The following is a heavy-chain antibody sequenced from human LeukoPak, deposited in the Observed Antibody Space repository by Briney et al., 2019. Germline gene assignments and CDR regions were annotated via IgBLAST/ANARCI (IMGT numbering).Heavy chain of an antibody. Sequence: SETLSLTCAVYGESFSGYYWSWIRQPPGKGLEWIGEINHSGSTNYNPSLKSRVTISVDTSKNQFSLKLSSVTAADTAVYYCARLAAGTWSYDYWGQGSLVTVSS. CDR3: ARLAAGTWSYDY. D-gene: IGHD6-25*01. CDR1: GESFSGYY. J-gene: IGHJ4*02. V-gene: IGHV4-34*01. CDR2: INHSGST.